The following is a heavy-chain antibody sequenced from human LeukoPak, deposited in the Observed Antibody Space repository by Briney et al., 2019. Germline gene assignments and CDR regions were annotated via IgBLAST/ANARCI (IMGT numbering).Heavy chain of an antibody. CDR3: ARGVIAAARPTNYYFDY. CDR1: GFPFSSYS. Sequence: GGSLRLSCAASGFPFSSYSMTWVRQAPGKGLEWVANIKPDGTTKFYVDSVKGRFSISRDNALNSLYLQMNSLRAEDTAVYYCARGVIAAARPTNYYFDYWGQGTLVTVSS. D-gene: IGHD6-13*01. J-gene: IGHJ4*02. V-gene: IGHV3-7*01. CDR2: IKPDGTTK.